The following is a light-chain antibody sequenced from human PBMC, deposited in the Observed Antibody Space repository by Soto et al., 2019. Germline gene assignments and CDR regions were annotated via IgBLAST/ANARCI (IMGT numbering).Light chain of an antibody. CDR1: SSDVGGYNY. Sequence: QSALTQPASVSGSPGQSITISCTGTSSDVGGYNYVSWYQHHPGKAPKLMIYEVSNRPSGVSNRFSGSKSGNTASLTISGLQAEDEAHYYCSSYTSTTTLAVFGGGTKVTVL. CDR3: SSYTSTTTLAV. J-gene: IGLJ2*01. V-gene: IGLV2-14*01. CDR2: EVS.